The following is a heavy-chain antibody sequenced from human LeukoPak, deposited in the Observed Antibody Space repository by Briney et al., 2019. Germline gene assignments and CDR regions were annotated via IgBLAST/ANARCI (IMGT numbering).Heavy chain of an antibody. CDR2: SYYSGST. V-gene: IGHV4-39*01. Sequence: PSETLSLTCTVSGGSISSSSYYWGWVRQPPGKGLEWIGSSYYSGSTYYNPSLKSRFTISVDTSKNQFSLKLSSVTAAGTAVYYCASITLRVLDYWGQGTLVTVSS. CDR3: ASITLRVLDY. CDR1: GGSISSSSYY. D-gene: IGHD3-3*01. J-gene: IGHJ4*02.